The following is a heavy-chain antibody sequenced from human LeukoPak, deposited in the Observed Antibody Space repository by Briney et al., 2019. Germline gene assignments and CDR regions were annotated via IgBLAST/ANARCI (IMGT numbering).Heavy chain of an antibody. CDR1: GGTFSSYA. D-gene: IGHD3-3*01. CDR2: ISAYNGNT. CDR3: ARALISRSGGYFDY. J-gene: IGHJ4*02. Sequence: ASVKVSCKASGGTFSSYAINWVRQAPGQGLEWMGWISAYNGNTNYAQKLQGRVTMTTDTSTSTAYMELRSLRSDDTAVYYCARALISRSGGYFDYWGQGTLVTVSS. V-gene: IGHV1-18*01.